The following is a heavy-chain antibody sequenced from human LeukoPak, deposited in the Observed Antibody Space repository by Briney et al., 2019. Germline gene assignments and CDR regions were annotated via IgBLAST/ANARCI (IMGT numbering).Heavy chain of an antibody. CDR1: GGSISSGDYS. CDR2: IYHSGST. CDR3: ARGPRGAKSSGWYLLGFDY. J-gene: IGHJ4*02. D-gene: IGHD6-19*01. Sequence: SETLSLTCAVSGGSISSGDYSWSWIRQPPGKGLEWIGYIYHSGSTYYNPSLKSRATISVDRSKNQFSLKLSSVTAADTAIYYCARGPRGAKSSGWYLLGFDYWGQGTLVTVSS. V-gene: IGHV4-30-2*01.